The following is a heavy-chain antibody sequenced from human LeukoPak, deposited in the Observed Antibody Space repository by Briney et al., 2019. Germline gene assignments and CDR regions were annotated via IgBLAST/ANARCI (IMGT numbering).Heavy chain of an antibody. D-gene: IGHD3-9*01. Sequence: PGGSLRLSCAASGFTFSNYSMNWVRQAPGKGLEWVSSISSSSSYIYYADSVKGRFTISRDNSKNTLYLQMNSLRAEDTAVYYCAKAGGETYYDILTGYYSYYYFDYWGQGTLVTVSS. CDR2: ISSSSSYI. CDR1: GFTFSNYS. V-gene: IGHV3-21*04. J-gene: IGHJ4*02. CDR3: AKAGGETYYDILTGYYSYYYFDY.